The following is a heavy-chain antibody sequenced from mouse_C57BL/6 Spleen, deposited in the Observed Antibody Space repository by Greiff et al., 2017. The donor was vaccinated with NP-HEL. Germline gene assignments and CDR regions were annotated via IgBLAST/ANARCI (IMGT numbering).Heavy chain of an antibody. CDR3: ARRHYDYDAWFAY. J-gene: IGHJ3*01. D-gene: IGHD2-4*01. CDR2: FHPYNDDT. Sequence: QVQLKQSGAELVKPGASVKMSCKASGYTFTTYPIEWMKQNHGKSLEWIGNFHPYNDDTKYNEKFKGKATLTVEKSSSTVYLELSRLTSDDSAVYYCARRHYDYDAWFAYWGQGTLVTVSA. V-gene: IGHV1-47*01. CDR1: GYTFTTYP.